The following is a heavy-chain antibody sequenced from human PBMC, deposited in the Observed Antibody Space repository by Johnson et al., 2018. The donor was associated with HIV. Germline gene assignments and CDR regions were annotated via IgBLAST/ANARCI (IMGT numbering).Heavy chain of an antibody. V-gene: IGHV3-72*01. D-gene: IGHD3-10*01. CDR1: RFSFSDHF. Sequence: VQLVESGGGLVQPGGSLRLSCVGSRFSFSDHFMDWVRQAPGKGLEWVGRIRNKPSSYSTEYAPSVKGRFTVSRDDSKNSVYLQMSSLKTEDTAVYYCTRDRDGVGVSWGQGTMVTVSS. J-gene: IGHJ3*01. CDR3: TRDRDGVGVS. CDR2: IRNKPSSYST.